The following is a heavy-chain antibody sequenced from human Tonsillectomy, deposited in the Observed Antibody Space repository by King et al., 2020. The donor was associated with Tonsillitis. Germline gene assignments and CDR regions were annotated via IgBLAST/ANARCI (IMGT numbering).Heavy chain of an antibody. Sequence: VQLVESGGGLVQPGGSLRLSCAASGFTFSDYWVDWFLQAPGKGLEWVANIKEDGSIKYYVDSVKGRFTISRDNARNSVYLQMNSLRDDDTAVYYCGGFSLDRWGQGVLVTVSS. CDR3: GGFSLDR. CDR1: GFTFSDYW. D-gene: IGHD3-3*01. J-gene: IGHJ5*02. CDR2: IKEDGSIK. V-gene: IGHV3-7*03.